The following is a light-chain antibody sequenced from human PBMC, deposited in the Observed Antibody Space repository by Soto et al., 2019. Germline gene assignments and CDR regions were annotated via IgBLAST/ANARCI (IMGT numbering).Light chain of an antibody. CDR2: GAS. Sequence: ENVLTQSPGTLSLSPGERATLSCRASQSISSSYLALYQQKPGQPPRLLIYGASNRATGIPDRFSGSGSGTDFTLTISRLEPEDFAVYYCQQYSGSPPLTFGGGTKVEIK. J-gene: IGKJ4*01. CDR3: QQYSGSPPLT. CDR1: QSISSSY. V-gene: IGKV3-20*01.